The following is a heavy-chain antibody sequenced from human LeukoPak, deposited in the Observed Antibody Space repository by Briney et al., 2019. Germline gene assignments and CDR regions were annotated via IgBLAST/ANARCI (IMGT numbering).Heavy chain of an antibody. CDR2: ISDSGGDT. CDR3: AQQLGYCSGGTCYFTY. V-gene: IGHV3-23*01. D-gene: IGHD2-15*01. Sequence: GGSLRLSCAASGFTFSSYAMSWVRQAPGKGLEWVAAISDSGGDTFYSDSGKGRFTIARDNSKNTLYLQMNSLRVDDTAVYYCAQQLGYCSGGTCYFTYWGQGTLVTVSS. J-gene: IGHJ1*01. CDR1: GFTFSSYA.